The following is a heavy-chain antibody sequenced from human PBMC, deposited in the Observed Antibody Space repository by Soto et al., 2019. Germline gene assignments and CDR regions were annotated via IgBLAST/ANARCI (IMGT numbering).Heavy chain of an antibody. V-gene: IGHV3-23*01. D-gene: IGHD6-19*01. Sequence: EVKLLESGGDLVQPGGSLRLSCVASGFTYSSYAMSWVHQAPGKGLEWVSTITGGADNTHYADSVKGRFTISRDNSRNTVSLQMNSLRVEDTAVYHCAKGRLAVAAPYTWFDPWGLGTLVTVSS. CDR2: ITGGADNT. CDR3: AKGRLAVAAPYTWFDP. CDR1: GFTYSSYA. J-gene: IGHJ5*02.